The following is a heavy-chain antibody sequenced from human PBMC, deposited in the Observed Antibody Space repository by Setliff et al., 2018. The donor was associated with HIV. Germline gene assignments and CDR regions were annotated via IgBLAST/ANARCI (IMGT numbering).Heavy chain of an antibody. CDR2: INPSGGST. D-gene: IGHD5-12*01. J-gene: IGHJ6*03. CDR1: GYTFTRYY. V-gene: IGHV1-46*01. Sequence: ASVKVSCKASGYTFTRYYMHWVRQAPGQGLEWMGIINPSGGSTSSAQKFQGRVTMTRDTSTSTVYMELSSLRSEDTAVYNCARGYPSSPYYYYMDVWGKGTTVTVSS. CDR3: ARGYPSSPYYYYMDV.